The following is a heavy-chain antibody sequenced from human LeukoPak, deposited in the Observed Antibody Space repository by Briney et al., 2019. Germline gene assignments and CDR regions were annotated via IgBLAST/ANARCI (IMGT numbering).Heavy chain of an antibody. V-gene: IGHV1-18*01. CDR1: GHTFTSYG. Sequence: ASVKVSCKASGHTFTSYGISWVRQAPGQGLEWMGWISAYNGNTNYAQKLQGRVTMTTDTSTSTAYMELRSLRSDDTAVYYCARGLIYDSSGYYPDYWGQGTLVTVSS. D-gene: IGHD3-22*01. CDR3: ARGLIYDSSGYYPDY. CDR2: ISAYNGNT. J-gene: IGHJ4*02.